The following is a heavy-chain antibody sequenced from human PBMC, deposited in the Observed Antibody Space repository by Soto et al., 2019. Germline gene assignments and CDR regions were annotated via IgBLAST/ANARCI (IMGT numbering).Heavy chain of an antibody. CDR3: ARDGDVNTGFGKDY. D-gene: IGHD3-16*01. CDR1: GFTFSNYG. J-gene: IGHJ4*02. Sequence: QVQLVESGGGVVQPGRSLRLSCAASGFTFSNYGMHWVRQAPGKGLEWVSFIWCDGGNKYYAESVKGRFTISRDNSKNTLFLQMNSLIAEDTAVYYCARDGDVNTGFGKDYWGQGTMVTVSS. V-gene: IGHV3-33*01. CDR2: IWCDGGNK.